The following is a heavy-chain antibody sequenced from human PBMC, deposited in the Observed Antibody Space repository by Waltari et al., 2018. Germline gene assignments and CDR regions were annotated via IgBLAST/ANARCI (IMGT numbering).Heavy chain of an antibody. Sequence: QVQLVESGGGVVQPGRSLRISCAASGFTFSSYGLPWVRRAPGKGLEWVAVIWYDGSNKYYADSVKGRFTISRDNSKNTLYLQMNSLRAEDTAVYYCAKEEGSSSWYLQHWGQGTLVTVSS. J-gene: IGHJ1*01. CDR1: GFTFSSYG. V-gene: IGHV3-33*06. D-gene: IGHD6-13*01. CDR2: IWYDGSNK. CDR3: AKEEGSSSWYLQH.